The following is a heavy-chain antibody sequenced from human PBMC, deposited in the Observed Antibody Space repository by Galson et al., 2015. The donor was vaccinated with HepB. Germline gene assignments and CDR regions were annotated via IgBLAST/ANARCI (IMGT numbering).Heavy chain of an antibody. V-gene: IGHV1-8*01. D-gene: IGHD3-16*02. J-gene: IGHJ5*02. CDR1: GYTFTSYD. CDR2: MNPNSGNT. Sequence: SVKVSCKASGYTFTSYDINWVRQATGQGLEWMGWMNPNSGNTGYAQKFQGRVTMTRSTSISTAYMELSSLRSEDTAVYYRARRVVGSLGRGDLGWWFDPWGQGTLVTVSS. CDR3: ARRVVGSLGRGDLGWWFDP.